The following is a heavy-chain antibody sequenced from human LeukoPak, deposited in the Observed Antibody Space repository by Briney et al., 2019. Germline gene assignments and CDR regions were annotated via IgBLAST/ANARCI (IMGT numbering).Heavy chain of an antibody. CDR1: GFTFSSYS. V-gene: IGHV3-49*04. CDR3: TKVFWVTTESYFDY. J-gene: IGHJ4*02. Sequence: GGSLRLSCAASGFTFSSYSMNWVRQAPGKGLEWVGFIRSKAYGGTTEYAASVKGRFTISRDDSKSIAYLQMNSLKTEDTAVYYCTKVFWVTTESYFDYWGQGTLVTVSS. D-gene: IGHD4-17*01. CDR2: IRSKAYGGTT.